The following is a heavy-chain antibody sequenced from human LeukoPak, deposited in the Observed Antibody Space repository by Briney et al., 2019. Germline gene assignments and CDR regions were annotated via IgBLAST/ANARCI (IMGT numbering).Heavy chain of an antibody. V-gene: IGHV3-30*18. J-gene: IGHJ5*02. Sequence: GGSLRLSCAASGFTFSSYGMHWVRQAPGKGLEWVAVISYDGSNRYYADSVKGRFTISRDNSKNTLYLQMNSLRAEDTAVYYCAKDPGIAAAGTWGQGTLVTVSS. CDR2: ISYDGSNR. CDR1: GFTFSSYG. CDR3: AKDPGIAAAGT. D-gene: IGHD6-13*01.